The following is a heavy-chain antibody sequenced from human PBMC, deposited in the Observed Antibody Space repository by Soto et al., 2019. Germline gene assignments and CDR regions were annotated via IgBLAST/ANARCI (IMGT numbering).Heavy chain of an antibody. CDR3: ARDLWGYCGTDCYPLDV. CDR1: GGSMSSSYY. CDR2: IYYTGST. V-gene: IGHV4-59*01. D-gene: IGHD2-21*02. Sequence: SETLSLTCTVSGGSMSSSYYWTWIRQSPGKGLEWIGYIYYTGSTNYNPSFKSRVTISVDTSKNQFSLKLNSVTAADTAVYYCARDLWGYCGTDCYPLDVWGQGTTVTVSS. J-gene: IGHJ6*02.